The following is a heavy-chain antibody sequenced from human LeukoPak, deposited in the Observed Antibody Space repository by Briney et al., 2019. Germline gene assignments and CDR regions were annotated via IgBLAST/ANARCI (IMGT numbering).Heavy chain of an antibody. J-gene: IGHJ4*02. D-gene: IGHD3-3*01. CDR2: ISSNGGST. V-gene: IGHV3-64*01. CDR1: GFTFSSYA. Sequence: GGSLRLSCAASGFTFSSYAMHWVRQAPGKGLEYVSRISSNGGSTYYANSVKGRFTISRDNSKNTLYLQMGSLRAADMAVYYCARGGYYDFWSGTFDYWGQGTLVTVS. CDR3: ARGGYYDFWSGTFDY.